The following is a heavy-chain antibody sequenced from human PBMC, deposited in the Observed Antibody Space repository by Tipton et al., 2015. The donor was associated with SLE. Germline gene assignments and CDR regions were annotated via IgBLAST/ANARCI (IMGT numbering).Heavy chain of an antibody. J-gene: IGHJ4*02. V-gene: IGHV4-61*09. CDR3: AREYYGSGSYFDY. Sequence: TLSLTCTVSGGSISSGSYYWSWFRQPAGKGLEWIGHIHTSGSTNYNPSLKSRVTISVDTSKNQFSLKLGSVTAADTAVYYCAREYYGSGSYFDYWGQGTLVTVSS. CDR2: IHTSGST. CDR1: GGSISSGSYY. D-gene: IGHD3-10*01.